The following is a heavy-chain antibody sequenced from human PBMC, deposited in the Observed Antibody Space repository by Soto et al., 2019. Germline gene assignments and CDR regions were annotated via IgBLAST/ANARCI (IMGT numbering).Heavy chain of an antibody. CDR1: GYSFTSYW. Sequence: GESLKISCKGPGYSFTSYWISWVRQMPGKGLEWMGRIDPSDSYTNYSPSFQGHVTISADKSISTAYLQWSSLKASDTAMYYCARGHPLHSGAFDIWGQGTMVTVSS. D-gene: IGHD3-10*01. V-gene: IGHV5-10-1*01. CDR2: IDPSDSYT. CDR3: ARGHPLHSGAFDI. J-gene: IGHJ3*02.